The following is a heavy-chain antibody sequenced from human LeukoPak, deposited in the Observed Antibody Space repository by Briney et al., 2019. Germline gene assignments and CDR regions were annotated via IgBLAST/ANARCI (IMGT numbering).Heavy chain of an antibody. CDR1: GFTFSSYS. Sequence: GGSLRLSCAASGFTFSSYSMNWVRRAPGKGLEWVATIKKDGSEQYYVDSMKGRFTISRDNAKNSLYLQMNSLRAEDTAVYYCARDQRPFGEVPTWFDPWGQGTLVTVSS. CDR2: IKKDGSEQ. CDR3: ARDQRPFGEVPTWFDP. D-gene: IGHD2-21*01. V-gene: IGHV3-7*01. J-gene: IGHJ5*02.